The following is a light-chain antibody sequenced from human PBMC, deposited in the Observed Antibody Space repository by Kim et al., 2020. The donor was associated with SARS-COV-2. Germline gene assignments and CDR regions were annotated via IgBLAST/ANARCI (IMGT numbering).Light chain of an antibody. J-gene: IGKJ4*01. CDR3: HQRSNWLT. CDR1: QSVTTY. CDR2: GAS. V-gene: IGKV3-11*01. Sequence: LSLSPGERATLSCRASQSVTTYLAWSQQKPGQAPRLLIYGASNRATGIPARFSGSGSGTDFTLTISSLEPEDFAVYYCHQRSNWLTFGGGTKLEI.